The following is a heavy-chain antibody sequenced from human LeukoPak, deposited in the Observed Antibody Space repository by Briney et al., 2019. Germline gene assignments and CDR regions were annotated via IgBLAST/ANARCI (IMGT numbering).Heavy chain of an antibody. CDR3: AKFTYYYGSGSYYQYYFDY. CDR2: ISGSGGST. CDR1: GFTFSSYA. Sequence: GGSLRLPCAASGFTFSSYAMSWVRQAPGKGLEWVSAISGSGGSTYYADSVKGRFTISRDNSKNTLYLQMNSLRAEDTAVYYCAKFTYYYGSGSYYQYYFDYWGQGTLVTVSS. V-gene: IGHV3-23*01. D-gene: IGHD3-10*01. J-gene: IGHJ4*02.